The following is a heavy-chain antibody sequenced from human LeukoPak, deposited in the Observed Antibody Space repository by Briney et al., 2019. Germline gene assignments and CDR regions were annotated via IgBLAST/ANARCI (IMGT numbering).Heavy chain of an antibody. Sequence: GGSLRLSCAASGFSFSSYWMHWVRQAPGKGPVWVSFIKTDGRTTRYADSVTGRFTISRDNAKNTLFLQMNSLRVEDTAVYYCVRGANDAFDIWGQGTMVTVSS. V-gene: IGHV3-74*01. CDR1: GFSFSSYW. J-gene: IGHJ3*02. CDR3: VRGANDAFDI. CDR2: IKTDGRTT.